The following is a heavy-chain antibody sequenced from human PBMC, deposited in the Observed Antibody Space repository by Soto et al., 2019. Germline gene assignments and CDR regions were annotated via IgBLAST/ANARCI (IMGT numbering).Heavy chain of an antibody. Sequence: EVQLLESGGGLGQPGGSLRLSCEASGFTFSSYAMSWGRQAPGKGLEWVAGISGSGGSTYYADSVRGRFTISRDNSKNPVYLKMNSRRVEDRAVYSCGKRMYNDMGPGLGVWGKGPTATVSS. V-gene: IGHV3-23*01. CDR2: ISGSGGST. D-gene: IGHD1-1*01. CDR1: GFTFSSYA. CDR3: GKRMYNDMGPGLGV. J-gene: IGHJ6*04.